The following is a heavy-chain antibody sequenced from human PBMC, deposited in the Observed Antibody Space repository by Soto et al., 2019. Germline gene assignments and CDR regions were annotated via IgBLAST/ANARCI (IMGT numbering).Heavy chain of an antibody. J-gene: IGHJ4*02. CDR2: IKQDGSEK. V-gene: IGHV3-7*01. CDR3: ARGPGYYFDY. CDR1: GFTFSTYY. Sequence: GGSLRLSCGAFGFTFSTYYMSWVRQAPGKGREWVANIKQDGSEKFYGDSVRGRFTISRDNAKSSLYLQMNSLRAEDTAVYYCARGPGYYFDYWGQGTLVTVSS.